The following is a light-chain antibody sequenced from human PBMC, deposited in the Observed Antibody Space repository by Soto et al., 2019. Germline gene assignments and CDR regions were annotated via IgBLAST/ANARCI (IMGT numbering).Light chain of an antibody. V-gene: IGKV1-9*01. Sequence: DIQLTQYPSFLSAFVGDSVTITCRASQGISSYLAWYQQKSGKAPKLLIYAASTLQSGVPSRFSGSGSGTEFTLRISCLQSEDFATYYCQQYYSYPLTFGQGTRLEIK. CDR2: AAS. CDR3: QQYYSYPLT. J-gene: IGKJ5*01. CDR1: QGISSY.